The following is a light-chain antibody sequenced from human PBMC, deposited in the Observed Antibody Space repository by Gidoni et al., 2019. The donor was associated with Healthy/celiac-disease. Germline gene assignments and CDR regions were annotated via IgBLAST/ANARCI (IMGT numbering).Light chain of an antibody. V-gene: IGKV1-39*01. J-gene: IGKJ1*01. CDR1: QSISSY. CDR3: QQSYSTPLWT. CDR2: AAS. Sequence: DIQMTQSPSSLSASVGDSVTITCRASQSISSYLNWYQQKPGKAPKLLIYAASSLQSGVPSRFSGSGSGTDFTLTISSLQPEDFATYYCQQSYSTPLWTFGQXTKVEIK.